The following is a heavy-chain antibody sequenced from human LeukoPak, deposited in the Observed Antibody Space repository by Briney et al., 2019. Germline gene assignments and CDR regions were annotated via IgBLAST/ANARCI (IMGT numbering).Heavy chain of an antibody. CDR1: GFTVSSNY. V-gene: IGHV3-53*01. D-gene: IGHD5-12*01. Sequence: GGSLRLSCAASGFTVSSNYMSWVRQAPGKGLEWVSVIYSGGSTYYADSVKGRFTISRDNSKNTLYLQMNSLRAEDTAVYYCAKDVDIVATTIDYWGQGTLVTVSS. J-gene: IGHJ4*02. CDR2: IYSGGST. CDR3: AKDVDIVATTIDY.